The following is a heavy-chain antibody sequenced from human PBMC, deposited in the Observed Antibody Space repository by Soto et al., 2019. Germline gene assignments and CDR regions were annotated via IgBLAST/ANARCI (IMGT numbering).Heavy chain of an antibody. CDR3: TKTAEAVAGTVYGY. Sequence: EVQLLESGGGLVQPGGSLRLSCAASGFTFSSYAMSWVRQAPGKGLEWVSDISGSGGSTYYADSVKGRFTISRDNSKNTLYLRMNSLRAEDTAVYFCTKTAEAVAGTVYGYWGQGTLVTVSS. J-gene: IGHJ4*02. D-gene: IGHD6-19*01. V-gene: IGHV3-23*01. CDR2: ISGSGGST. CDR1: GFTFSSYA.